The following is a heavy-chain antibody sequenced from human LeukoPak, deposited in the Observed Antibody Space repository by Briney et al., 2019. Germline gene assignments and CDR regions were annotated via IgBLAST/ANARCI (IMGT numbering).Heavy chain of an antibody. J-gene: IGHJ3*02. CDR2: IYPGDSDT. Sequence: PGESLKISCKGSGYSFTSYWIGWVRQMPGKGLEWMGIIYPGDSDTRYSPSFQGQVTISADKSISTAYLQWSSLKASDTAMYYCAGALGYCTNGVCQSDAFDIWGQGTMVTVSS. V-gene: IGHV5-51*01. CDR3: AGALGYCTNGVCQSDAFDI. CDR1: GYSFTSYW. D-gene: IGHD2-8*01.